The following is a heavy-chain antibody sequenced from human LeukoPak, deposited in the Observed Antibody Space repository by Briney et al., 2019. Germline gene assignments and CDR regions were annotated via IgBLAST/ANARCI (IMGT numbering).Heavy chain of an antibody. J-gene: IGHJ6*02. CDR2: LSSYNGNT. D-gene: IGHD6-6*01. CDR3: ATFSSSSYYYYYGMDV. V-gene: IGHV1-18*01. CDR1: GYTFTSYG. Sequence: ASVKVSCNASGYTFTSYGISWVRQAPGQGLDWRGSLSSYNGNTNYAQQLQGRVSMTTDTSKSTAYMELRSLRSDDTAVYYCATFSSSSYYYYYGMDVWGQGTTVTVSS.